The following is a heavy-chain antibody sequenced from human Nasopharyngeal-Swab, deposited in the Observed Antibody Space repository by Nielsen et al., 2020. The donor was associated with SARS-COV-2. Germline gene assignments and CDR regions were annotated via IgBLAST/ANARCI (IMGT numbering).Heavy chain of an antibody. J-gene: IGHJ3*02. Sequence: WIRQPPGKGLEWVSYISSGGNTIYYADSVKGRFTISRDSAKNSLFLQMNSLRAEDTAVYYCAKPLKNYYDSSGPYDGFNIWGQGTLVTVSS. CDR3: AKPLKNYYDSSGPYDGFNI. D-gene: IGHD3-22*01. V-gene: IGHV3-11*04. CDR2: ISSGGNTI.